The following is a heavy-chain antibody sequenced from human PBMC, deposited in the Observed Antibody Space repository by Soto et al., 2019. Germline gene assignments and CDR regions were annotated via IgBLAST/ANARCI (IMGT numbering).Heavy chain of an antibody. V-gene: IGHV1-46*02. J-gene: IGHJ4*02. CDR2: IHPSGGGT. CDR1: GYTFNTYY. Sequence: QVQLVQSGAEVRKPGASVKVSCKPSGYTFNTYYLHWLRQAPGQALEWMGVIHPSGGGTTYAQKFLGRVTVTRDTSTTTVFMELISLRCDDTAVYYCARGGHIAVVTASFDNWGQGTLVTVSS. D-gene: IGHD2-21*02. CDR3: ARGGHIAVVTASFDN.